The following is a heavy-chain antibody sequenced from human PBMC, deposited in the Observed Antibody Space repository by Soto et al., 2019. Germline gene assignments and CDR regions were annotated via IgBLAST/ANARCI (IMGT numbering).Heavy chain of an antibody. CDR1: GFTLSSYG. Sequence: QVQLVESGGGVVQPGRSLRLSCAASGFTLSSYGMHWVRQAPGKGLEWVAVISYDGSNKYYADFMKGRFTISRDNSENTRYLQMNSLRAEDTAVYCCAKDWDSGWYFPYYCYGMDVWGQGTTVTVSS. CDR3: AKDWDSGWYFPYYCYGMDV. V-gene: IGHV3-30*18. CDR2: ISYDGSNK. D-gene: IGHD6-19*01. J-gene: IGHJ6*02.